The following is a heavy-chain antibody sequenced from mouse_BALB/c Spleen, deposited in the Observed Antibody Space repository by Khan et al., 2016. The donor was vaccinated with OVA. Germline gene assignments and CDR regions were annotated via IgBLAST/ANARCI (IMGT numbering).Heavy chain of an antibody. Sequence: VQLKQSGPELVKPGASVKISCRASGYIFTDYILDWVKQSHGKSLEWIGYIFPNNGGSDYNQKFKTRATLNVDISSSTAYMELRSLTSEDSAIYYCVRSGYGSFAYWGQGTLVTVSA. CDR2: IFPNNGGS. D-gene: IGHD1-2*01. CDR3: VRSGYGSFAY. J-gene: IGHJ3*01. CDR1: GYIFTDYI. V-gene: IGHV1S29*02.